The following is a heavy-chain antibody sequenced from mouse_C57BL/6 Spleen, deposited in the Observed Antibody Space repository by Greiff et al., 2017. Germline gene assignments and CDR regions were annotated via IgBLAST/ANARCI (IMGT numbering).Heavy chain of an antibody. CDR3: ARSYDYDWYFDV. Sequence: VQLQQSGAELARPGASVKMSCKASGYTFTSYTMHWVKQRPGQGLEWIGYINPSSGYTKYNQKFKDKATLTADKSSSTAYMQLSSLTSEDSAVXYCARSYDYDWYFDVWGTGTTVTVSS. CDR1: GYTFTSYT. V-gene: IGHV1-4*01. D-gene: IGHD2-4*01. J-gene: IGHJ1*03. CDR2: INPSSGYT.